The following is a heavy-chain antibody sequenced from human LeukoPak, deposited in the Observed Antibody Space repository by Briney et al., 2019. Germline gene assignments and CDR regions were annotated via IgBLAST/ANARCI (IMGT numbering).Heavy chain of an antibody. Sequence: PGGSLRLSCAASGFTFDDYGMSWVRQDPGEGLEWVSGINWNGGSKGYSDSVKGRFTISRDNAKNSLYLQMNSLRAEDTALYYCARGNRIVVVPAAYDCWGQGTLVTVSS. CDR1: GFTFDDYG. CDR2: INWNGGSK. V-gene: IGHV3-20*04. J-gene: IGHJ4*02. D-gene: IGHD2-2*01. CDR3: ARGNRIVVVPAAYDC.